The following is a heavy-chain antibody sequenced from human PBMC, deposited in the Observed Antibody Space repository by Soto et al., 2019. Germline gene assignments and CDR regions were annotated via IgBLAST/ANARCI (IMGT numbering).Heavy chain of an antibody. D-gene: IGHD2-2*01. Sequence: GGSLRLSCSASGFTFSSYAMHWVRQAPGKGLEWVGRIKSKTDGGTTDYAAPVKGRFTISRDDSKNTLYLQMNSLKTEDTAVYYCTSQDLGYCSSTSCYYYYYYMDVWGKGTTVTVSS. CDR1: GFTFSSYA. V-gene: IGHV3-15*01. CDR2: IKSKTDGGTT. CDR3: TSQDLGYCSSTSCYYYYYYMDV. J-gene: IGHJ6*03.